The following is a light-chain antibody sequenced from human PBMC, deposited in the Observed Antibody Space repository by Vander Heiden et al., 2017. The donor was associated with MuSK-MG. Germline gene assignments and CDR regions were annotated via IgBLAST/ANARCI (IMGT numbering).Light chain of an antibody. CDR2: SNN. Sequence: QSVLPQPPSASGTPGPRVTIACSGSSSNMGSNTVNWYQQLPGTAPKLLIYSNNQRPSGVPDRFSGSKSGTSASLAISGLQSEDEADYYCAAWDDSLNGWVFGGGTKLTVL. J-gene: IGLJ3*02. V-gene: IGLV1-44*01. CDR3: AAWDDSLNGWV. CDR1: SSNMGSNT.